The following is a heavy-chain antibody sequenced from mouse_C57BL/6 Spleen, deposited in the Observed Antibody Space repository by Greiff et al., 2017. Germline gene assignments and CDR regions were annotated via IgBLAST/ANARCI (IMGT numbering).Heavy chain of an antibody. CDR2: INPNNGGT. J-gene: IGHJ3*01. V-gene: IGHV1-22*01. Sequence: SGPELVKPGASVKMSCKASGYTFTDYNMHWVKQSHGKSLEWIGYINPNNGGTSYNQKFKGKATLTVNKSSSTAYMELRSLTSEDSAVYYCARYWDVGAWFAYWGQGTLVTVSA. D-gene: IGHD4-1*01. CDR1: GYTFTDYN. CDR3: ARYWDVGAWFAY.